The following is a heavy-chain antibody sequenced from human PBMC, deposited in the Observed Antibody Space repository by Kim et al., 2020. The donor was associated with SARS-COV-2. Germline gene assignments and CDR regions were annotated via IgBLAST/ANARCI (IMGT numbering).Heavy chain of an antibody. V-gene: IGHV4-59*01. Sequence: PAHESRVTISLDTSNNQFSLKLTSVAAADTAVYYCARDRDYDGRENFFDSWGQGILVTVSS. D-gene: IGHD3-22*01. J-gene: IGHJ4*02. CDR3: ARDRDYDGRENFFDS.